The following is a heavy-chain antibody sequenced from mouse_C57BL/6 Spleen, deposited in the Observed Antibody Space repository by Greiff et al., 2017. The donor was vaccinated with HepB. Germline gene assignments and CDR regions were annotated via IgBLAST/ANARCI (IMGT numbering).Heavy chain of an antibody. CDR3: ARGRLFDY. Sequence: VQLQQPGAELVRPGSSVKLSCKASGYTFTSYWMHWVKQRPIQGLEWIGNIDPSDSGTHYNQKFKDKATLTVDKSSSTAYMQLSSLTSEDSAVYYCARGRLFDYWGQGTTLTVSS. CDR2: IDPSDSGT. CDR1: GYTFTSYW. V-gene: IGHV1-52*01. D-gene: IGHD1-2*01. J-gene: IGHJ2*01.